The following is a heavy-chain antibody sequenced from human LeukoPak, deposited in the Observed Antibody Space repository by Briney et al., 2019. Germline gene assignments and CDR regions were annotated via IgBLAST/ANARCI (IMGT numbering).Heavy chain of an antibody. Sequence: GGSLRLSCAASGFTVSSNYMGWVRQAPGKGLEWVSVMYSGGSTYYGDSVKGRFTISRDNSKNTLYLQMNSLRAEDTAVNYCARGSGGGWNNDIDYWGQGTLVTVSS. V-gene: IGHV3-66*01. D-gene: IGHD6-19*01. CDR1: GFTVSSNY. J-gene: IGHJ4*02. CDR2: MYSGGST. CDR3: ARGSGGGWNNDIDY.